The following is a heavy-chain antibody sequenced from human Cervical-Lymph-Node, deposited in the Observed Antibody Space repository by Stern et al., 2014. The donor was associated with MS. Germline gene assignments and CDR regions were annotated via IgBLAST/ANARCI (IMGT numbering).Heavy chain of an antibody. CDR1: GFTFSSYA. CDR2: ISSDGSNK. J-gene: IGHJ4*02. V-gene: IGHV3-30-3*01. D-gene: IGHD2-15*01. Sequence: VQLVESGGGVVQPGRSLRLSCAASGFTFSSYAMHWVRQAPGKGLEWVAVISSDGSNKYYADSVKGRFTISRDNSKNTLYLQMNSLRAEDTAVYYCARAMGYCSGGSCYQFDYWGQGTLVTVSS. CDR3: ARAMGYCSGGSCYQFDY.